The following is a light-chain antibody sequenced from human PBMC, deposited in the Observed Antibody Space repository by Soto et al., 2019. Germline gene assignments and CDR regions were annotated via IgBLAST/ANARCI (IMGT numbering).Light chain of an antibody. Sequence: DIQMTQSPSSLSASVGDRVTITCRASQGISNYLAWYQQKPGKVPKLLIYAASTLQSGVPSRFSGSGSGTDFTLTISSLQPEDVATYYCQKYNIALTFGGGTKVEIK. CDR2: AAS. CDR1: QGISNY. CDR3: QKYNIALT. V-gene: IGKV1-27*01. J-gene: IGKJ4*01.